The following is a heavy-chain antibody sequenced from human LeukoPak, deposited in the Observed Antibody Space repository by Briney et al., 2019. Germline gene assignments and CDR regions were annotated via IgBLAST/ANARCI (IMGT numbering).Heavy chain of an antibody. Sequence: PGGSLRLSCAASGFTFSSYGMHWVRQAPGKGLEWVAFIRYDGSNKYYADPVKGRFTISRDNSKNTLYLQMNSLRAEDTAVYYCAKVPSYGSGGAFDIWGQGTMVTVSS. CDR2: IRYDGSNK. V-gene: IGHV3-30*02. CDR3: AKVPSYGSGGAFDI. CDR1: GFTFSSYG. J-gene: IGHJ3*02. D-gene: IGHD3-10*01.